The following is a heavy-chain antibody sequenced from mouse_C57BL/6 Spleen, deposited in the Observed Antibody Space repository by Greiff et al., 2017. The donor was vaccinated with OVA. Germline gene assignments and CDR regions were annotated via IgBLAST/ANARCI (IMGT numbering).Heavy chain of an antibody. CDR2: INPNNGGT. CDR1: GYTFTDYY. D-gene: IGHD2-5*01. CDR3: ARRDYYSNPNWYFDV. V-gene: IGHV1-26*01. Sequence: VQLQQSGPELVKPGASVKISCKASGYTFTDYYMNWVKQSHGKSLEWIGDINPNNGGTSYNQKFKGKATLTVDKSSSTAYMELRSLTSEDSAVYYCARRDYYSNPNWYFDVWGTGTTVTVSS. J-gene: IGHJ1*03.